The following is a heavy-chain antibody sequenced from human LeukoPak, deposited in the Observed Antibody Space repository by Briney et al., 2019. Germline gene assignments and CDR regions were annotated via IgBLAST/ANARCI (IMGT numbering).Heavy chain of an antibody. V-gene: IGHV5-51*01. Sequence: GESLKISCKGSGYIFTTYWIGWVRQMPGKGLEWMGLIYPGHSDIRYSPSFQGQVIISADKSITTAYLQWSSLRASDSAIYYCARTPGSSDYRGYQYWYFDLWGRGTEVTVSS. CDR2: IYPGHSDI. CDR3: ARTPGSSDYRGYQYWYFDL. D-gene: IGHD5-12*01. CDR1: GYIFTTYW. J-gene: IGHJ2*01.